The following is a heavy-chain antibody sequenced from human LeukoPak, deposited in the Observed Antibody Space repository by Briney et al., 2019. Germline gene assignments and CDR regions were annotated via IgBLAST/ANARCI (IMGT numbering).Heavy chain of an antibody. CDR1: GGSFSGYY. V-gene: IGHV4-34*01. Sequence: PSETLSLTCAVYGGSFSGYYWSWIRQPPGKGLEWIGEINHSGSTNYNPSLKSRVTISVDTSKNQFSLKLSSVTAADTAVYYCARGTSSGYLVYWGQGTLVTVSS. J-gene: IGHJ4*02. CDR2: INHSGST. D-gene: IGHD6-19*01. CDR3: ARGTSSGYLVY.